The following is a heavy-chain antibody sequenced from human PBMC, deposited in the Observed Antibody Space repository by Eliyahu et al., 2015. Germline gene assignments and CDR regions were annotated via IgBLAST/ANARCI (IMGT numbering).Heavy chain of an antibody. Sequence: EVQLVESGGGLVQPGRSLRLSCIGSGFTXGDYGMXWVRQGPGKGLEWVGFIRSKAYGGTTEYAASVKGRFIISRDDSKSIAYLQMNSLKTEDTAVYHCARDHDYSNYGFDYWGQGTLVTVSS. J-gene: IGHJ4*02. CDR3: ARDHDYSNYGFDY. V-gene: IGHV3-49*04. D-gene: IGHD4-11*01. CDR2: IRSKAYGGTT. CDR1: GFTXGDYG.